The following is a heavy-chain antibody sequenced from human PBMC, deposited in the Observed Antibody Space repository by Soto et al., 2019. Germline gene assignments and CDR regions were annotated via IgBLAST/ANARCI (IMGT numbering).Heavy chain of an antibody. Sequence: GASVKVSCKASGYTFTSYAMHWVRQAPGQRLEWMGWINAGNGSTYYADSVKGRFTISRDNSKNTLYLQMSSLRAEDTAVYYCVKDSRLRYFDWLLESNAFDIWGQGTMVTVS. D-gene: IGHD3-9*01. V-gene: IGHV1-3*01. J-gene: IGHJ3*02. CDR1: GYTFTSYA. CDR2: INAGNGST. CDR3: VKDSRLRYFDWLLESNAFDI.